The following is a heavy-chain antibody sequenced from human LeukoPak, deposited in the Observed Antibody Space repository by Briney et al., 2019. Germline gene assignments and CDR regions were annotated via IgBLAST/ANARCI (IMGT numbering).Heavy chain of an antibody. V-gene: IGHV3-23*01. CDR1: GFSFSSHG. CDR2: ISSGSDYT. D-gene: IGHD3-10*01. J-gene: IGHJ2*01. Sequence: GGSLRLSCAASGFSFSSHGMSWVRQAPGKGPEWVSSISSGSDYTFYADSVKGRFIVSRDNSKNTLYLQMYSLRAGDTAVYYCAKIGVIGKWYYDIWGRGTLVIVSS. CDR3: AKIGVIGKWYYDI.